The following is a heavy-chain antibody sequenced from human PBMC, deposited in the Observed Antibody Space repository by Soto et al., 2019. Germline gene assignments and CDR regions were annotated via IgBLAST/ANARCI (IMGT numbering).Heavy chain of an antibody. CDR2: ISYRGST. Sequence: SETLSLTCNVSGTSIIAYYWTWIRQPPGKALEWIGYISYRGSTKYNPSLKNRVAISLDTSRNQFSLNLTPVTASDTAIYFCARDPELHGLDHWGQGTLVTV. V-gene: IGHV4-59*01. J-gene: IGHJ4*02. D-gene: IGHD2-21*01. CDR1: GTSIIAYY. CDR3: ARDPELHGLDH.